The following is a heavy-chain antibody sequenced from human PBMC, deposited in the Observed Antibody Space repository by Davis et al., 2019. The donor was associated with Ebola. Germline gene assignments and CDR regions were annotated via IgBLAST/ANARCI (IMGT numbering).Heavy chain of an antibody. D-gene: IGHD6-13*01. CDR2: IRSKANSYAT. Sequence: PGGSLRLSCAASGFTFSDSPMHWVRQASGKGLEWVGRIRSKANSYATAYAASVKGRFTISRDDSKNTAYLQMNSLKTEDTAVYYCSGIAAAGTVDYWGQGTLVTVSS. CDR3: SGIAAAGTVDY. V-gene: IGHV3-73*01. J-gene: IGHJ4*02. CDR1: GFTFSDSP.